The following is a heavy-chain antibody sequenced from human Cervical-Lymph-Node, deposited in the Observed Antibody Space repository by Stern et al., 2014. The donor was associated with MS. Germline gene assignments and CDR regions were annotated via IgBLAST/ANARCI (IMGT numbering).Heavy chain of an antibody. CDR3: AMTTVVTPGYFDY. CDR2: VIPIFSTA. V-gene: IGHV1-69*01. Sequence: VKLEESGAEVKKPAYSVKVTCKASGGTFSSYAISWGRKAPGQGHELKGGVIPIFSTANYAQKFQGRVTITADESTSTAYMELSSLRSEDTAVYYCAMTTVVTPGYFDYWGQGTLVTVSS. D-gene: IGHD4-23*01. J-gene: IGHJ4*02. CDR1: GGTFSSYA.